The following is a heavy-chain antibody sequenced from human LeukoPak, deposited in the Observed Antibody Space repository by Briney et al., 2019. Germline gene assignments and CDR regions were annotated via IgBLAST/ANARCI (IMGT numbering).Heavy chain of an antibody. J-gene: IGHJ4*02. CDR1: GGSISSGSYY. Sequence: SETLPLTCTVSGGSISSGSYYWGWIRQPPGKGLEWIGSIDYSGTTYYNPSLKSRVTVSVDTSKNQFSLKLSSVTAAETALYYCARRGQAAGSKGAFDYWGQGTLVTVSS. CDR3: ARRGQAAGSKGAFDY. CDR2: IDYSGTT. V-gene: IGHV4-39*01. D-gene: IGHD6-13*01.